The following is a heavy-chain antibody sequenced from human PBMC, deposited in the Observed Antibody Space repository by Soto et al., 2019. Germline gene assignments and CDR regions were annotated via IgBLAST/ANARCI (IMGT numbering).Heavy chain of an antibody. J-gene: IGHJ6*02. CDR3: AREGAQYSYGKPDYYYYYGMDV. CDR1: GGTFISYA. V-gene: IGHV1-69*13. D-gene: IGHD5-18*01. CDR2: IIPIFGTA. Sequence: GASVKVSCKASGGTFISYAISWVRQAPGQGLEWMGGIIPIFGTANYAQKFQGRVTITADESTSTAYMELSSLRSEDTAVYYCAREGAQYSYGKPDYYYYYGMDVWGQGTTVTVSS.